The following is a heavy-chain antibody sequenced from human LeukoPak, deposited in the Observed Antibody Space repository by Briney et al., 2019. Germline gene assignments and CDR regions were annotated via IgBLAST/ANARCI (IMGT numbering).Heavy chain of an antibody. CDR1: GFTVSSNH. CDR2: IYSGGST. CDR3: ARGYVAPIDY. V-gene: IGHV3-66*01. Sequence: GGSLRLSCAVSGFTVSSNHMSWVHQAPGKGLEWVSVIYSGGSTYYADSVKGRFTISRDNSKNTLYLQMSSLRAEDTAVYYCARGYVAPIDYWGQGTLVTVSS. D-gene: IGHD5-12*01. J-gene: IGHJ4*02.